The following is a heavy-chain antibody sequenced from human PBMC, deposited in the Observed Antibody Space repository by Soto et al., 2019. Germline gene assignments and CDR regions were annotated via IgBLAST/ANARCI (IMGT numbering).Heavy chain of an antibody. Sequence: XXTLSLTCTVSRGSISSSSYYWGWIRQPPGKGLERTGXIYYSXRAYYSSSLKXXVTISADXXRNQFSLQMISVTPEDTAVYYCARAGRYYRFEDWGQETLVTASS. V-gene: IGHV4-39*01. CDR1: RGSISSSSYY. J-gene: IGHJ4*02. CDR2: IYYSXRA. CDR3: ARAGRYYRFED. D-gene: IGHD4-4*01.